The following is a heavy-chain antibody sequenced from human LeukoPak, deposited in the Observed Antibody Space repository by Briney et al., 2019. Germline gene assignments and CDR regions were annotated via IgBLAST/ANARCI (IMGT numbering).Heavy chain of an antibody. D-gene: IGHD6-13*01. Sequence: GGSLTLSCAASGFTFDDYGMSWVRQAPGKGLEWVSGINWNGGSTGYADSVKGRFTISRDNAKNSLYLQMNSLRDKDTAVYYCARERIADGIYYFDYWGQGTLVTVSS. J-gene: IGHJ4*02. CDR3: ARERIADGIYYFDY. CDR1: GFTFDDYG. CDR2: INWNGGST. V-gene: IGHV3-20*04.